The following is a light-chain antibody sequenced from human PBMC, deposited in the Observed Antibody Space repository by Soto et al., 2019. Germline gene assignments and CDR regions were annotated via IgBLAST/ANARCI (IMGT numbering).Light chain of an antibody. V-gene: IGLV1-40*01. CDR3: QSYDSSLSGSV. CDR1: SSNIGAGYD. CDR2: GNS. Sequence: QSVLTQPPSVSGATGQRVTISCTGSSSNIGAGYDVHWYQQLPGTAPKLLIYGNSNRPSGVPDRFSGSKSGTSACLAITGLQAEDEADYYCQSYDSSLSGSVFGGGTKLTVL. J-gene: IGLJ2*01.